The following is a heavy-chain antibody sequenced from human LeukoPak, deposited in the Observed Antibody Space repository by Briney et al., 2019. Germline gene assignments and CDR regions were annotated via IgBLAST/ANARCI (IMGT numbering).Heavy chain of an antibody. V-gene: IGHV4-59*01. CDR2: SYYSGST. J-gene: IGHJ4*02. CDR3: AKRYCSSTTCYDDRGAFDY. CDR1: GGSMSSYY. D-gene: IGHD2-2*01. Sequence: SETLSLTCTVSGGSMSSYYWSWIRQPPGKGLEWIGYSYYSGSTYYNPSLKSRVTISVDTSKNQFSLKLSSVTAADTAVYYCAKRYCSSTTCYDDRGAFDYWGQGTLATVSS.